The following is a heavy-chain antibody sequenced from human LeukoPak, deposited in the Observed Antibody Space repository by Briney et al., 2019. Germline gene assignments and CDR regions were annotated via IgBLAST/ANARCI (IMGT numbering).Heavy chain of an antibody. D-gene: IGHD1-1*01. CDR1: GFTFSSYW. CDR3: AREIAGYNWNDVKYYYYMDV. CDR2: IKQDGSEK. J-gene: IGHJ6*03. Sequence: PGGSLRLSCAASGFTFSSYWMSWVRQAPGKGLEWVANIKQDGSEKYYVDSVKGQFTISRDNAKNSLYLQMNSLRAEDTAVYYCAREIAGYNWNDVKYYYYMDVWGKGTTVTVSS. V-gene: IGHV3-7*01.